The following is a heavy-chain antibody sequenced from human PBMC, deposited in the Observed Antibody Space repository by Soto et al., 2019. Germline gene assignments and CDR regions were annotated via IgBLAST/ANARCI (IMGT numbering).Heavy chain of an antibody. CDR3: ARGGTPIAY. CDR1: GYTFTNFG. CDR2: ISASNGNA. Sequence: QVQLVQSGAEVKKPGASVKVSCKASGYTFTNFGISWVRQAPGQGLEWMGWISASNGNANYAPNSQGRVTMTTDTTTSTAYMELRRRMSADTAVYYCARGGTPIAYWGQGTVVTVSP. J-gene: IGHJ4*02. V-gene: IGHV1-18*01. D-gene: IGHD3-16*01.